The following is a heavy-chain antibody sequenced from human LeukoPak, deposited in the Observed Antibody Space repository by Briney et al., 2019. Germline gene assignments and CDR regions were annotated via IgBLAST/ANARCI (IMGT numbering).Heavy chain of an antibody. CDR2: INHSGST. D-gene: IGHD1-26*01. CDR3: ARSRNTLQWELLT. Sequence: SETLSLTCAVYGGSFSGYYWSWIRQPPGKGLEWIGEINHSGSTNYNPSLKSRVTISVDTSKNQFSLKLSSVTAADTAVYYCARSRNTLQWELLTWGQGTLVTVSS. J-gene: IGHJ5*02. V-gene: IGHV4-34*01. CDR1: GGSFSGYY.